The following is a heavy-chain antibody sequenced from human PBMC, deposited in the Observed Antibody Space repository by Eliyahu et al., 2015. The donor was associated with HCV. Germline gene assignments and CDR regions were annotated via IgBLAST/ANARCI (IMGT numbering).Heavy chain of an antibody. CDR1: GFTFSSXV. Sequence: EVQLLESGGGLVQPGGSLRLSCTVSGFTFSSXVXXWVRQAPGKGLGWVSTISGSGGSTYYADSVKGRFTISRDNSKNTLYLQMNSLRAEDTAVYYCAKGGGNFGVITSYYFDYWGQGTLVTVSS. V-gene: IGHV3-23*01. CDR2: ISGSGGST. D-gene: IGHD3-3*01. J-gene: IGHJ4*02. CDR3: AKGGGNFGVITSYYFDY.